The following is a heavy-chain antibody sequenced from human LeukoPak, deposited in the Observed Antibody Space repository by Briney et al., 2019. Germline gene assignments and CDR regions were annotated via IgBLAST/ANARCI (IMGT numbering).Heavy chain of an antibody. Sequence: GGSLRLSCAASGFILSSYAMHWVRQAPGKGLEWVAFTQHDGDDKYYADSVKGRFTISRDNSKNTLYLQMNSLRAEDTAVYYCARDWQSFDYWGQGTLVTVSS. CDR1: GFILSSYA. CDR2: TQHDGDDK. V-gene: IGHV3-30*02. J-gene: IGHJ4*02. CDR3: ARDWQSFDY.